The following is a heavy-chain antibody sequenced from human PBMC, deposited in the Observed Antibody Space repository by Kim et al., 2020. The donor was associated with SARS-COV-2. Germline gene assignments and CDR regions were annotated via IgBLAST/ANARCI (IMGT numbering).Heavy chain of an antibody. D-gene: IGHD3-10*01. Sequence: GGSLRLSCTASGFTFSLYTLNWVRQAPGKGLEWVSSITNSSLYTYYGDSVKGRFTISRDNAKNSLYLHMNGLTAEDTALYFCARREARSSVFDYWGQGTLVTVSS. V-gene: IGHV3-21*01. J-gene: IGHJ4*02. CDR2: ITNSSLYT. CDR3: ARREARSSVFDY. CDR1: GFTFSLYT.